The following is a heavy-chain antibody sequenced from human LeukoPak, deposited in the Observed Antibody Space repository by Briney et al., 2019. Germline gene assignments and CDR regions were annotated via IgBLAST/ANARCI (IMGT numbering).Heavy chain of an antibody. CDR3: ARGRGIRA. V-gene: IGHV3-7*01. J-gene: IGHJ6*02. CDR2: IREDGSEK. Sequence: GGSLRLSCAASGFTFRSFWMTWVRQAPGKGLEWVANIREDGSEKYYVDSVNGRFTISRDNAKNSLSLQMNSLRAEDMGVYYCARGRGIRAWGQGTTVTVSS. D-gene: IGHD1-14*01. CDR1: GFTFRSFW.